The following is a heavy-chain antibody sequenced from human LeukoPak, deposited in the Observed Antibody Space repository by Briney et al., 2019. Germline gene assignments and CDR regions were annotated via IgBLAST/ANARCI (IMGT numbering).Heavy chain of an antibody. CDR3: ATPSYSSGRHNSGAFDI. D-gene: IGHD6-19*01. Sequence: PGRSLRLSCAASGFTFDDYAMHWVRQAPGKGLEWVSGISWNSGSIGYADSVKGRFTISRDNAKNSLYLQMNSLRAEDTALYYCATPSYSSGRHNSGAFDIWGQGTMVTVSS. V-gene: IGHV3-9*01. CDR2: ISWNSGSI. CDR1: GFTFDDYA. J-gene: IGHJ3*02.